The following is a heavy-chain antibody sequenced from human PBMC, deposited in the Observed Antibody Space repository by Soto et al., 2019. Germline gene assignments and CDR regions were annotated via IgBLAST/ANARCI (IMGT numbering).Heavy chain of an antibody. CDR2: IYRGDSDI. D-gene: IGHD1-26*01. CDR1: GYSFTSYW. CDR3: ARTSGGYLYSFDY. J-gene: IGHJ4*02. Sequence: GESLKISCKGSGYSFTSYWIAWVRQMPGKGLEWMGIIYRGDSDIRYSPSFQGQVTMSTDKSISTAYLQWDSLKASDTAMYYCARTSGGYLYSFDYWGQGTLVTVAS. V-gene: IGHV5-51*01.